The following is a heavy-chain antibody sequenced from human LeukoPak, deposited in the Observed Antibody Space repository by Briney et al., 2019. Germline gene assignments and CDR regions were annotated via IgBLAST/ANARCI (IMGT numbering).Heavy chain of an antibody. D-gene: IGHD5-18*01. CDR2: ISGSGGST. V-gene: IGHV3-23*01. Sequence: GGSLRLSCAASGFTVSSNYMSWVRQAPGKGLEWVSAISGSGGSTYYADSVKGRFTISGDNSKNTLYLQMNSLRAEDTAVYYCAKHSGGYSNGYHFDYWGQGTLVTVSS. CDR1: GFTVSSNY. CDR3: AKHSGGYSNGYHFDY. J-gene: IGHJ4*02.